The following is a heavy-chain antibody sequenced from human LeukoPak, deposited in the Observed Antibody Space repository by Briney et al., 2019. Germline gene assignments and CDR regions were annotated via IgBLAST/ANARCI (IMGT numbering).Heavy chain of an antibody. CDR3: ARESATSSNFDY. Sequence: PSETLSLTCTVSGGSISSGVYYWSWIRQHPGKGLEWIGYIYYSGSTYYNPSLKSRVTISVDTSKNQFSLKLSSVTAADTAVYYCARESATSSNFDYWGQGTLVTVSS. CDR1: GGSISSGVYY. J-gene: IGHJ4*02. V-gene: IGHV4-31*03. CDR2: IYYSGST. D-gene: IGHD2-15*01.